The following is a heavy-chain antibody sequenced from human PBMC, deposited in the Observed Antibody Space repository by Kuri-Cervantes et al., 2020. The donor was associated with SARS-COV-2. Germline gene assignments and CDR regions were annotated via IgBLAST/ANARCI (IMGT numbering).Heavy chain of an antibody. D-gene: IGHD6-6*01. CDR2: ISGSGGST. V-gene: IGHV3-23*01. J-gene: IGHJ4*02. CDR1: GFTFSSYA. Sequence: GESLKISCAASGFTFSSYAMSWVRQAPGKGLEWVSAISGSGGSTYYADSVKGRFTISRDNSKNTLYLQMNSLRAEDTAVYYCAKDYYSSPSNYFDYWGQGTLVTVSS. CDR3: AKDYYSSPSNYFDY.